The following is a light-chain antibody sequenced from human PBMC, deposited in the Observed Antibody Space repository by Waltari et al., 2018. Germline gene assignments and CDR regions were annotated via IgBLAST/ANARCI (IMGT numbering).Light chain of an antibody. V-gene: IGLV3-19*01. CDR1: SPRIYY. J-gene: IGLJ2*01. Sequence: SSELTQYPAVSVAFGQTVSITCQGASPRIYYVSWFLPKPGHAPALLIYGKNSRPSGIPDRFSASSSGSTASLTIIGAQAEDEADYYCHSRDISGDVLIGGGTKLTVV. CDR3: HSRDISGDVL. CDR2: GKN.